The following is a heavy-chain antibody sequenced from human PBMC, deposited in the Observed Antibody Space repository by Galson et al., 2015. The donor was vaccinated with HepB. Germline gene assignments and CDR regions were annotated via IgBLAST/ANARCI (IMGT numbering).Heavy chain of an antibody. D-gene: IGHD2-2*01. J-gene: IGHJ4*02. CDR1: GFSLSTYGVG. Sequence: PALVKPTQTLTLTCTFSGFSLSTYGVGVGWIRQPPGKALEWLALIYWDDDERYRSSLKSRLAITKGTSKNQVVLTMTNMYPVDTATYYCVHSRRDAGELCNSPSFWPLYFYDYWGQGTLVTVSS. CDR2: IYWDDDE. V-gene: IGHV2-5*02. CDR3: VHSRRDAGELCNSPSFWPLYFYDY.